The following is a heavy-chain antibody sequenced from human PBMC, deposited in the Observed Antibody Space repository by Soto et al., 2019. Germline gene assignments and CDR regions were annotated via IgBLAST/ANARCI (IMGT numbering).Heavy chain of an antibody. J-gene: IGHJ4*02. CDR3: AKDLYPENLYCSGGSCYWLDY. D-gene: IGHD2-15*01. CDR1: GFTFSSYA. V-gene: IGHV3-23*01. Sequence: GGSLRLSCAASGFTFSSYAMSWVRQAPGKGLEWVSAISGSGGSTYYADSVKGRFTISRDNSKNTLYLQMNSLRAEDTAVYYCAKDLYPENLYCSGGSCYWLDYWGQETLVTVSS. CDR2: ISGSGGST.